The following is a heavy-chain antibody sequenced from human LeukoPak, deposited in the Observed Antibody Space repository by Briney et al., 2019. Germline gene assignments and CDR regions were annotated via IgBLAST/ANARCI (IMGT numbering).Heavy chain of an antibody. CDR2: INPNSGGT. J-gene: IGHJ4*02. V-gene: IGHV1-2*02. CDR3: AREEVSGGYSYGREFDY. D-gene: IGHD5-18*01. Sequence: ASVKVSCKASGYTFTGYYMHWVRQAPGQGREWMGWINPNSGGTNYAQKFQGRVTMTRDTSISTAYMELSRLRSDDTAVYCCAREEVSGGYSYGREFDYWGQGTLVTVSS. CDR1: GYTFTGYY.